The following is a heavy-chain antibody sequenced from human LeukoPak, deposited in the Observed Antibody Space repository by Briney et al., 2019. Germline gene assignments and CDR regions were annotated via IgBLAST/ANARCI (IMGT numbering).Heavy chain of an antibody. CDR3: ARVEDIVVVPAAENWFDP. J-gene: IGHJ5*02. Sequence: GASVKVSCKASGYTFTSYGISWVRQAPGQGRDWMGWISAYNGNTNYAQKLQGRVTMTTDTPTSTAYMELRSLRSDDTAVYYCARVEDIVVVPAAENWFDPWGQGTLVTVSS. D-gene: IGHD2-2*01. CDR2: ISAYNGNT. V-gene: IGHV1-18*01. CDR1: GYTFTSYG.